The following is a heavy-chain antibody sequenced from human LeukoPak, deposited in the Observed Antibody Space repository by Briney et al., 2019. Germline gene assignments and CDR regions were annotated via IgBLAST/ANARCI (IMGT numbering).Heavy chain of an antibody. CDR2: ISASGGST. D-gene: IGHD5-18*01. CDR1: GFTFSSSA. J-gene: IGHJ4*01. CDR3: AKDRGGYSYGLFDY. Sequence: PGGSLRLSCAASGFTFSSSAMSWVRQVPGKGLEWVSGISASGGSTSYADSVRGRFTISRDNSKNTLYVQMNSLRDEDTAVYYCAKDRGGYSYGLFDYWGQGTLVTVSS. V-gene: IGHV3-23*01.